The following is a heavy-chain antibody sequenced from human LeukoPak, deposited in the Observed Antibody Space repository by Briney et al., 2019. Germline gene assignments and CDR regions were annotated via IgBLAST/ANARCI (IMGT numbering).Heavy chain of an antibody. V-gene: IGHV4-4*02. J-gene: IGHJ5*02. CDR1: GGSISSSNW. CDR3: AREETTPGIAAAGTSVNWFDP. CDR2: IYHSGIT. D-gene: IGHD6-13*01. Sequence: SETLSLTCAVSGGSISSSNWWSWVRQPPGKGLEWIGEIYHSGITNYNPSLKSRVTISVDKSKNHFSLKLSSVTAADTAVYYCAREETTPGIAAAGTSVNWFDPWGQGTLVTVSS.